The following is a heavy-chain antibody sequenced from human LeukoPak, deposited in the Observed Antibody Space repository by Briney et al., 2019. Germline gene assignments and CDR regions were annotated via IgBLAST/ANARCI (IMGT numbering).Heavy chain of an antibody. V-gene: IGHV1-18*01. CDR3: ARNVIAVAGIDGFDI. CDR2: ISHYNDNT. D-gene: IGHD6-19*01. CDR1: GYTFTSHG. Sequence: GASVKVSCQASGYTFTSHGIRWVRQVPGQGLEWMGWISHYNDNTNYAQKLRGRVTMTTDTSTSTAYMDLKSLRSDDTAIYYCARNVIAVAGIDGFDIWGQGTMVTVSS. J-gene: IGHJ3*02.